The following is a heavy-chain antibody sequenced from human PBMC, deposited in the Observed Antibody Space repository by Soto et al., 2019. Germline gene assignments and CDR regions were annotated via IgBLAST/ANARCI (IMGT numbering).Heavy chain of an antibody. Sequence: QVQLQQWGAGLLKPSETLSLTCVVYGGSFSGYYWSWIRQPPGKGLEWIGEINHSGSTNYNPSLKSRVTISVDTSKNQFSLKPSSVTAADTAVYYCARGGGYKDGDNWFDPWGQGTLVTVSS. CDR3: ARGGGYKDGDNWFDP. J-gene: IGHJ5*02. CDR1: GGSFSGYY. V-gene: IGHV4-34*01. D-gene: IGHD5-18*01. CDR2: INHSGST.